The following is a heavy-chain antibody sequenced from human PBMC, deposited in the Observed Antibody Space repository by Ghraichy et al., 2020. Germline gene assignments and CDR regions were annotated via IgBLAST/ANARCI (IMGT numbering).Heavy chain of an antibody. J-gene: IGHJ4*02. CDR1: GGGVVSYI. CDR2: IIPIYGRT. CDR3: ARGEVISESGLGFGTDS. Sequence: SVKVSCKASGGGVVSYIINWVRQAPGHGLECMGGIIPIYGRTHYAQKFRDRVTFTADGSTNTFYMELRSLKFEDTALYYCARGEVISESGLGFGTDSWGQGTLVTVSS. D-gene: IGHD3-10*01. V-gene: IGHV1-69*13.